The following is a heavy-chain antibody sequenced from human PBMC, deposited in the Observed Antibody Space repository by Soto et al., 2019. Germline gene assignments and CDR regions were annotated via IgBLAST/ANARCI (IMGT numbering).Heavy chain of an antibody. CDR2: IIPIFGTT. CDR1: GGTFSSYA. D-gene: IGHD2-2*01. J-gene: IGHJ4*02. V-gene: IGHV1-69*13. CDR3: GLDPVVVPAAVGA. Sequence: ASVKVSCKASGGTFSSYAISWVRQAPGQGLEWMGGIIPIFGTTNYEQKFQGRVTITADESASTAYMELSSLRSEDTAAYYCGLDPVVVPAAVGAWGQGRLVTVSS.